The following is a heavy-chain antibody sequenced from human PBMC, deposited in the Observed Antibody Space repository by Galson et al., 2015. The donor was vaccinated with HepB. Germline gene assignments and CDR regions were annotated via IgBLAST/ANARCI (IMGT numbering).Heavy chain of an antibody. V-gene: IGHV3-49*03. Sequence: SLRLSCAASGFTFGDYAISWFRQAPGKGLEWVGFIRSKAYGGTTEYAASVKGRFTISRDDSKSIAYLQMNSLKTEDTAVYYCTRVGQQWLGRGPYYFDYWGQGTLVTVSS. CDR1: GFTFGDYA. D-gene: IGHD6-19*01. J-gene: IGHJ4*02. CDR2: IRSKAYGGTT. CDR3: TRVGQQWLGRGPYYFDY.